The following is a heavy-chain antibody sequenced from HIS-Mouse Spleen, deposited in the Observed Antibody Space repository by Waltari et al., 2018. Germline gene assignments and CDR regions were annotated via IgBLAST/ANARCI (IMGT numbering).Heavy chain of an antibody. V-gene: IGHV3-21*01. CDR1: GFTFSSYS. CDR2: ISSSSSYI. CDR3: ARELGIVGATDY. D-gene: IGHD1-26*01. Sequence: EVQLVESGGGLVKPGGSLRLSCAASGFTFSSYSLNWVRQAPGKGLEWVSSISSSSSYIYYADSVKGRFTISRDNAKNSLYLQMNSLRAEDTAVYYCARELGIVGATDYWGQGTLVTVSS. J-gene: IGHJ4*02.